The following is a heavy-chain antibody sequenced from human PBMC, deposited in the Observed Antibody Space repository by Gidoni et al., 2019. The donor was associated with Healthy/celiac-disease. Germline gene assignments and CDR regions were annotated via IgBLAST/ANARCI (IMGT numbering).Heavy chain of an antibody. CDR1: GFTFSSYA. CDR3: AKSMSMATIDFVGDY. Sequence: EVQLLESGGGLVQPGGSLRLSCAASGFTFSSYAMSWVRKAPGKGLEWVSASSGSGGSKYYADSVKGRFTSSRDNSKNTLYLQMNSLRAEDTAVYYCAKSMSMATIDFVGDYWGQGTLVTVSS. CDR2: SSGSGGSK. D-gene: IGHD5-12*01. V-gene: IGHV3-23*01. J-gene: IGHJ4*02.